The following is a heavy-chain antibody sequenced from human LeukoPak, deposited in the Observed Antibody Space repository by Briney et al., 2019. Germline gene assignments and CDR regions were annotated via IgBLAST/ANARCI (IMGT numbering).Heavy chain of an antibody. D-gene: IGHD5-18*01. J-gene: IGHJ4*02. CDR3: ARGRGYNSGYPFDY. V-gene: IGHV3-30-3*01. Sequence: PGGSLRLSCAASGFTFSSYAMHWVCQAPGKGLEWVAVISYDGNNKYYADSVKGRLTISRDNSKNTLYLQMNSLRAEDTAVYYCARGRGYNSGYPFDYWGQGTLVTVSS. CDR1: GFTFSSYA. CDR2: ISYDGNNK.